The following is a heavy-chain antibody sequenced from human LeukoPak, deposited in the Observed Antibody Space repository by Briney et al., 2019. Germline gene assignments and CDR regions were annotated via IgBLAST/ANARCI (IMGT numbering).Heavy chain of an antibody. CDR2: IYYSGST. Sequence: PSETLSLTCTVSGGSISSSSYYWGWIRQPPGKGLEWIGSIYYSGSTYYNPSLKSQVTISVDTSKNQFSLKLRSVTAADTAMYYCARQGYADFSSRPFDYWGQGTLVTVSS. V-gene: IGHV4-39*01. CDR1: GGSISSSSYY. D-gene: IGHD4-17*01. J-gene: IGHJ4*02. CDR3: ARQGYADFSSRPFDY.